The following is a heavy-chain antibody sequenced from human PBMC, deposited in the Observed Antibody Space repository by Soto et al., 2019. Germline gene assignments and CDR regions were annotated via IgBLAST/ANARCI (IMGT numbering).Heavy chain of an antibody. CDR3: AREYYDFWSGYYSGAHFDY. V-gene: IGHV1-3*01. CDR1: GYTFTSYA. D-gene: IGHD3-3*01. Sequence: GASVKVSCKASGYTFTSYAMHWVRQAPGQRFEWMGWINAGNGNTEYSQKFQGRVTITRDTSASTAYMELSSLRSEDTAVYYCAREYYDFWSGYYSGAHFDYWGQGTLVTVSS. CDR2: INAGNGNT. J-gene: IGHJ4*02.